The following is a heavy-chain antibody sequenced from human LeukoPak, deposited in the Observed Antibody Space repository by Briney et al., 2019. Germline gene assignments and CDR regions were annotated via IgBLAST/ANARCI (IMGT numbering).Heavy chain of an antibody. J-gene: IGHJ4*02. D-gene: IGHD3-10*01. CDR1: GGSISSYY. CDR3: ARGGMVRGVPSDY. CDR2: IYYSGST. V-gene: IGHV4-59*08. Sequence: PSETLSLTCTVSGGSISSYYWSWIRQPPGKGLEWIGYIYYSGSTNYNPSLKSRVTISVDTSKNQFSLKLSSVTAADTAVYYCARGGMVRGVPSDYWGQGTLVTASS.